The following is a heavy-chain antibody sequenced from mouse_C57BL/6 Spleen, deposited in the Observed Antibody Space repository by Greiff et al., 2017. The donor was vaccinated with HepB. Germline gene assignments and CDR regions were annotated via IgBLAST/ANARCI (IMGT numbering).Heavy chain of an antibody. CDR2: ISYDGSN. J-gene: IGHJ4*01. CDR1: GYSITSGYY. V-gene: IGHV3-6*01. Sequence: VKLQESGPGLVKPSQSLSLTCSVTGYSITSGYYWNWIRQFPGNKLEWMGYISYDGSNNYNPSLKNRISITRDTSKNQFFLKLNSVTTEDTATYDCARERAMDYWGQGTSVTVSS. CDR3: ARERAMDY.